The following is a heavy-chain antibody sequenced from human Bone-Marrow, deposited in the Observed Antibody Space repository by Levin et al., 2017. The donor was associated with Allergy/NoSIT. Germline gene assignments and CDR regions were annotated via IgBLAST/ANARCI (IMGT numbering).Heavy chain of an antibody. D-gene: IGHD5-18*01. Sequence: SCTGSGFTFSRSGMHWVRQAPGKGLEWLAVISYDGNHEYYADSVKGRLTISRDNSENTLYLQINNLRDGDTAVYFCAKPVYTYGPLDSWGQGTLVTVSS. CDR2: ISYDGNHE. V-gene: IGHV3-30*18. CDR1: GFTFSRSG. CDR3: AKPVYTYGPLDS. J-gene: IGHJ5*01.